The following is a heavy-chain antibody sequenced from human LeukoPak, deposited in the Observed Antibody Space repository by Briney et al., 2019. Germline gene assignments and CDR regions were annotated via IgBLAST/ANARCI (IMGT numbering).Heavy chain of an antibody. CDR1: GGTFSSYA. D-gene: IGHD5-24*01. CDR2: IIPIFGTA. CDR3: ARDVEMPYGMDV. V-gene: IGHV1-69*13. J-gene: IGHJ6*02. Sequence: SVKVSCKASGGTFSSYAISWVRQAPGQGLEWMGGIIPIFGTANYAQKFQGRVTITADESTSTAYMELSSLRSEDTAVYYCARDVEMPYGMDVWGQGTTVTVSS.